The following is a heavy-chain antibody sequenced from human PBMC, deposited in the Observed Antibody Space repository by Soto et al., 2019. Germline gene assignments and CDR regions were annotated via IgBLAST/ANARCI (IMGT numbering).Heavy chain of an antibody. J-gene: IGHJ5*02. CDR3: ARRLNLGSFDH. CDR2: VYYSGSV. CDR1: GVSLTGYH. D-gene: IGHD3-10*01. V-gene: IGHV4-59*01. Sequence: SETLSLTCNVSGVSLTGYHWNWIRQPPGKTLEWIGFVYYSGSVSYNPSLKGRASISVDRSKNQFSLRLTSVTAADTAVYYCARRLNLGSFDHWGQGTLVTVSS.